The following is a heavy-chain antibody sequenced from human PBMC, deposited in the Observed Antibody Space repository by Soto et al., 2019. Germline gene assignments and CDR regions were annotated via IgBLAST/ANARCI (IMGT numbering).Heavy chain of an antibody. Sequence: ASVKVSCKASGYTFTGYYMHWVRQAPGQGLEWMGWINPNSGGTNYAQKFQGRVTMTRDTSISTAYMELSRLRSDDTAVYYCARARRPSYCGGDCYSWNNWFDPWGQGTLVTVSS. D-gene: IGHD2-21*02. CDR3: ARARRPSYCGGDCYSWNNWFDP. V-gene: IGHV1-2*02. CDR1: GYTFTGYY. J-gene: IGHJ5*02. CDR2: INPNSGGT.